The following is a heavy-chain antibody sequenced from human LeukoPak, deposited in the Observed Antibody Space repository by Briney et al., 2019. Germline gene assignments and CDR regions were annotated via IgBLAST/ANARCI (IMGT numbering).Heavy chain of an antibody. J-gene: IGHJ3*02. CDR3: AKSSIAARPHAFDI. Sequence: GGSLRLSCAASGFTFSSYAMSWVRQAPGKGLEWVSVIYSGGSTYYADSVKGRFTISRDNSKNTLYLQMNSLRAEDTAVYYCAKSSIAARPHAFDIWGQGTMVTVSS. V-gene: IGHV3-23*03. CDR2: IYSGGST. D-gene: IGHD6-6*01. CDR1: GFTFSSYA.